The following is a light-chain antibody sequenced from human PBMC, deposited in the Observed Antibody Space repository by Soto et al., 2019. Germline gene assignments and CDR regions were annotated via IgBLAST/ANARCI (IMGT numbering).Light chain of an antibody. J-gene: IGKJ5*01. V-gene: IGKV3-11*01. Sequence: EIVLTQSPATLSLSPGESATLSCRASQSVSSYLAWYQQKPGQAPRLLIYDASNRATGIPARFSGSGSGTDFTLTISSLEPEDFAVYYCQQRSNWPPITFVQGTRLESK. CDR2: DAS. CDR3: QQRSNWPPIT. CDR1: QSVSSY.